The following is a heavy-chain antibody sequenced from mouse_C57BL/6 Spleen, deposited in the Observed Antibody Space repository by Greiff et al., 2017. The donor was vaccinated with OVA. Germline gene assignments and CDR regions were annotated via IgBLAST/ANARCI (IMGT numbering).Heavy chain of an antibody. CDR2: IYPGGGYT. J-gene: IGHJ2*01. CDR1: GYTFTNYW. CDR3: ARSGGNPFYFDY. Sequence: QVHVKQSGAELVRPGTSVKMSCKASGYTFTNYWIGWAKQRPGHGLEWIGDIYPGGGYTNYNEKFKGKATLTADKSSSTAYMQFSSLTSEDSAIYYCARSGGNPFYFDYWGQGTTLTVSS. V-gene: IGHV1-63*01. D-gene: IGHD2-1*01.